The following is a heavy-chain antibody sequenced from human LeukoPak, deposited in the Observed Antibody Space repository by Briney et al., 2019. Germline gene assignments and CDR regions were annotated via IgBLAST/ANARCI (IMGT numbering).Heavy chain of an antibody. V-gene: IGHV3-21*01. J-gene: IGHJ4*02. CDR3: ASGYYDSSGLIDY. CDR1: GFTFSSYS. D-gene: IGHD3-22*01. Sequence: PGGSLRLSCAASGFTFSSYSMNWVRQAPGKGLEWVSSISSSSSYIYYADSVKGRFTISRDNAKNSLYLQMNSLRAEDTAVYYCASGYYDSSGLIDYWGQGTLVTVSS. CDR2: ISSSSSYI.